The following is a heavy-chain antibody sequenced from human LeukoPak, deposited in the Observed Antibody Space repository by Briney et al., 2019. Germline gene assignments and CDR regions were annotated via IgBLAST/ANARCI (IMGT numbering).Heavy chain of an antibody. CDR3: TTGHYVGFDP. Sequence: VGSLRLSCEASGLTFSTNDFLWVRQATGKGLEWVSGVGSATTIYYASCVKCRFTLSREVAKSSLFLQMNSLRAEDTAVYYCTTGHYVGFDPWGQGVLVTVSS. J-gene: IGHJ5*02. CDR2: VGSATTI. D-gene: IGHD4-17*01. V-gene: IGHV3-13*04. CDR1: GLTFSTND.